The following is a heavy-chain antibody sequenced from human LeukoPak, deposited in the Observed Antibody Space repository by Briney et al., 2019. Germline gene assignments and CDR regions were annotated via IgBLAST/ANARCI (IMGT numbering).Heavy chain of an antibody. V-gene: IGHV5-51*01. CDR3: ARQGEGDCSSTSCLVDY. J-gene: IGHJ4*02. CDR1: GYSFTSYW. D-gene: IGHD2-2*01. CDR2: IYPVDSDT. Sequence: GESLKISCKGSGYSFTSYWIGWVRQMPGRGLEWMGIIYPVDSDTRYSPSFQGQVTISADKSISTAYLQWSSLKASDTAMYYCARQGEGDCSSTSCLVDYWGQGTLVTVSS.